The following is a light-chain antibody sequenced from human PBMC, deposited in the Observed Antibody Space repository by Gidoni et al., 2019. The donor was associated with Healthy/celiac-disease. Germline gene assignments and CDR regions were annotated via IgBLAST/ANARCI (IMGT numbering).Light chain of an antibody. Sequence: IVLPPPPCPQSLSPRESATLSCRASQSVSSSYLAWYQQKPGPAPRLLIYGASSRATGIPDRVSGSGSGTDFTLTISRLEPEDFAVYYCQQYGSSPQTFGQGTKVEIK. CDR3: QQYGSSPQT. CDR2: GAS. J-gene: IGKJ1*01. V-gene: IGKV3-20*01. CDR1: QSVSSSY.